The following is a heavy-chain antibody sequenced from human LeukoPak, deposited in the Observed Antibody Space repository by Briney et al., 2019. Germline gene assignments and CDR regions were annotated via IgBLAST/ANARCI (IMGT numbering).Heavy chain of an antibody. CDR2: IRFDGSHK. J-gene: IGHJ4*02. Sequence: GGSLRLSCAASGFTFSSYGMHWVRQAPGKGLEWVTFIRFDGSHKHYADSVKGRFTISRDNSKNTLYLEMNSLRAEDTAVYYCARDRRYSGSFYVRWGQFFDYWGQGTLVTVSS. D-gene: IGHD1-26*01. CDR3: ARDRRYSGSFYVRWGQFFDY. V-gene: IGHV3-30*02. CDR1: GFTFSSYG.